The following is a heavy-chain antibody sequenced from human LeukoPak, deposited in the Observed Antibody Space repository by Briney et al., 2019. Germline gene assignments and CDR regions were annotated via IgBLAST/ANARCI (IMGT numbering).Heavy chain of an antibody. CDR2: ISSGSTTL. D-gene: IGHD2-2*01. CDR1: GFTFSSHN. CDR3: ARALSYCSSTSCSLYYYYYCMDA. J-gene: IGHJ6*03. Sequence: PGGSLRLSCAASGFTFSSHNMNWVRQAPGKGLEWVSYISSGSTTLYQADSVKGRFTISRDNAKNSLYPQMNSLRAEDTAVYYCARALSYCSSTSCSLYYYYYCMDAWGKGTTVTVSS. V-gene: IGHV3-48*01.